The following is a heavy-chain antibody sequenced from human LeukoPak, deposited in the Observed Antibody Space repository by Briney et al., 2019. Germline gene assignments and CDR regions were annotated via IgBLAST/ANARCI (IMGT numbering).Heavy chain of an antibody. CDR1: GFTFISYW. Sequence: GGSLRLSSAPSGFTFISYWMHWGRQAPGKGLVWVSRINGYGSSTDFADSVKGRFTISRDNAKNTLYLQMNSLRAEDTAVYYCARDAPGNTALDYWGQGTLVTVSS. J-gene: IGHJ4*02. CDR3: ARDAPGNTALDY. D-gene: IGHD5-18*01. V-gene: IGHV3-74*01. CDR2: INGYGSST.